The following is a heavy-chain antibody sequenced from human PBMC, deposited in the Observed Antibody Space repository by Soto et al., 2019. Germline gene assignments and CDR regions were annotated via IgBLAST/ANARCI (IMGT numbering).Heavy chain of an antibody. CDR2: ISAYNGNT. D-gene: IGHD2-21*01. J-gene: IGHJ3*02. V-gene: IGHV1-18*01. CDR1: GYTFTSYG. Sequence: ASVKVSCKASGYTFTSYGISWVRQAPGQGLEWMGWISAYNGNTNYAQKLQGRVTMTTDTSTSTAYMELSSVTAADTAVYYCASCGAVCDKTDAFDIWGQGTMVTVSS. CDR3: ASCGAVCDKTDAFDI.